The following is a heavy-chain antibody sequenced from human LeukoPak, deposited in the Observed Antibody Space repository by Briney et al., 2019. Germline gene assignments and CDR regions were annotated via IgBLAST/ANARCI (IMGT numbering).Heavy chain of an antibody. CDR3: ARESSDYYSPPPEPSGLPDY. CDR2: INPSGGST. Sequence: ASVKVSCKASGYTFTSYYMHWVRQAPGQGLEWMGIINPSGGSTSYAQKFQGRVTMTRDTSTSTVYMELSSLRSEDTAVYYCARESSDYYSPPPEPSGLPDYWGQGTLVTVSS. D-gene: IGHD3-22*01. V-gene: IGHV1-46*01. J-gene: IGHJ4*02. CDR1: GYTFTSYY.